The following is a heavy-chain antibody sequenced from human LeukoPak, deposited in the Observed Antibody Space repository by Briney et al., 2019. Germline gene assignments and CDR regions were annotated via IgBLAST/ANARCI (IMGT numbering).Heavy chain of an antibody. CDR3: ARDRSALGAFDI. CDR1: GGTFSSYA. D-gene: IGHD7-27*01. CDR2: IIPIFGTA. J-gene: IGHJ3*02. V-gene: IGHV1-69*13. Sequence: SVKVSCKASGGTFSSYAISWVRQAPGQGLEWMGGIIPIFGTANYAQKFQGRVTITADESTSTAYMELSSLRSEDTAVYYCARDRSALGAFDIWGQGTMVTVSS.